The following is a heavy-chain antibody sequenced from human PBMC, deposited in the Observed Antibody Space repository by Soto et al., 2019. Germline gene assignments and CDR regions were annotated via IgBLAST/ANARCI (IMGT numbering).Heavy chain of an antibody. J-gene: IGHJ4*02. Sequence: PGGSLRLSCAASGCTFSSYGMHWVRPAPGKGLEWVAVIWYDGSNKYYADSVKGRFTISRDNSKNTLYLQMNSLRAEDTAVYYCAREGDRPTFDYWGQGTLVTVSS. CDR3: AREGDRPTFDY. V-gene: IGHV3-33*01. CDR2: IWYDGSNK. CDR1: GCTFSSYG. D-gene: IGHD2-21*02.